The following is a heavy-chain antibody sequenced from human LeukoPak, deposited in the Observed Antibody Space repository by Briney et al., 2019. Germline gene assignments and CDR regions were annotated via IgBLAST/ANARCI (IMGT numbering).Heavy chain of an antibody. CDR2: IYYSGST. V-gene: IGHV4-30-4*08. CDR3: ASQKLNWFDP. Sequence: SETLSLTCTVSGVSISSGDYYWSWIRQPPGKGLEWIGNIYYSGSTYYNPSLKSRLTISVDTSKNRFSLNLSSVTAADTAVYYCASQKLNWFDPWGQGTLVTVSS. J-gene: IGHJ5*02. CDR1: GVSISSGDYY.